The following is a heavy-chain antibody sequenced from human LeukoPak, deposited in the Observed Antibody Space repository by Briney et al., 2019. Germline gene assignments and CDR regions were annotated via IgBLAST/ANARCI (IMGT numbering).Heavy chain of an antibody. J-gene: IGHJ6*03. V-gene: IGHV3-30*04. CDR1: GFTFSSYA. D-gene: IGHD2-15*01. Sequence: RPGGSLRLSCAASGFTFSSYAMHWVRQAPGKGLEWVAVISYDGSNKYYADSVKGRFTISRDNSKNTLYLQMNSLRAEDTAVYYCARAGYCSGGSCRGYYYYYRDVWGKGTTVTVSS. CDR2: ISYDGSNK. CDR3: ARAGYCSGGSCRGYYYYYRDV.